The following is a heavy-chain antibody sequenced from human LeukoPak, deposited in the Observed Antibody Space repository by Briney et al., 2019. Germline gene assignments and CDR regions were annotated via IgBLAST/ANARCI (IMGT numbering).Heavy chain of an antibody. CDR3: ARDQDYCSSTSCYSFAFDI. J-gene: IGHJ3*02. Sequence: SETLSLTCTVSGGSISSYYWSWIRQPPGKGLEWIGYIYYSGSTNYNPSLKSRVTISVDTSKNQFSLKLSSVTAADTAVYYCARDQDYCSSTSCYSFAFDIWGQGTMVTVSS. D-gene: IGHD2-2*01. V-gene: IGHV4-59*01. CDR2: IYYSGST. CDR1: GGSISSYY.